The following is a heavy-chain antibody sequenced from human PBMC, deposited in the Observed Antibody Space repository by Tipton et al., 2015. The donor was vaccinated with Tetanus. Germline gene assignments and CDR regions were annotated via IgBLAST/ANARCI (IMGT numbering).Heavy chain of an antibody. Sequence: QLVQSGGGVVQPGRSLRLSCAASGFTFSSYGMHWVRQAPGKGLEWVAVISYDGSNKYYADSVKGRFTISRDNSKNTLYLQMNSLRAEDTAVYYCAKDRAGTHDYWGQGTLVTVSS. CDR1: GFTFSSYG. CDR2: ISYDGSNK. D-gene: IGHD1-1*01. J-gene: IGHJ4*02. CDR3: AKDRAGTHDY. V-gene: IGHV3-30*18.